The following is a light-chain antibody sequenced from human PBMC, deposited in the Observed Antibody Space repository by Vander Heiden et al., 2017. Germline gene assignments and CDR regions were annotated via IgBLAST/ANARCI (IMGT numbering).Light chain of an antibody. Sequence: HSALTQPASVSVSPAQSIALSCTGPSSDVGRYHLVSWSQQHPGNAHKLMSYEGSKRPSGVSNRISGSKSGNTASLTISGLQAEDEADYYCCSYATSNTYVFGTGTKVTVL. J-gene: IGLJ1*01. CDR3: CSYATSNTYV. V-gene: IGLV2-23*01. CDR2: EGS. CDR1: SSDVGRYHL.